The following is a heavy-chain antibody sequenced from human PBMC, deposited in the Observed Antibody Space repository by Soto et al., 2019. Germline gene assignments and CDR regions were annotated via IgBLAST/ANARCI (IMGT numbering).Heavy chain of an antibody. CDR1: GFTFSSYA. D-gene: IGHD2-8*01. J-gene: IGHJ4*02. V-gene: IGHV3-23*01. CDR2: ISGSGGST. CDR3: AKERQDIVLMVYAPGGGGLFDY. Sequence: GGSLRLSCAASGFTFSSYAMSWVRQAPGKGLEWVSAISGSGGSTYYADSVKGRFTISRDNSKNTLYLQMNSLRAEDTAVYYCAKERQDIVLMVYAPGGGGLFDYWGQGTLVTVSS.